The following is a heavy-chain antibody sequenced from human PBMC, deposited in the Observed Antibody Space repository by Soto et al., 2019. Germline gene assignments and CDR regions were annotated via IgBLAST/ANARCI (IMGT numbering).Heavy chain of an antibody. D-gene: IGHD1-1*01. Sequence: EVQLLESGGGLVQPGGSLRLSCAASGFTFSSYAMSWVRQAPGKGLEWLAGITFRGDYTYYADSVKGRFTLSRDNSRNRLDLQMNSLKVEDTALYYCAKLGTTGVFDSWGQGTPLTVSS. CDR1: GFTFSSYA. CDR3: AKLGTTGVFDS. CDR2: ITFRGDYT. J-gene: IGHJ4*02. V-gene: IGHV3-23*01.